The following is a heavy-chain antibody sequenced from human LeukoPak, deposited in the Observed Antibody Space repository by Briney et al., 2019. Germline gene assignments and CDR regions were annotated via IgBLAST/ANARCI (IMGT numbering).Heavy chain of an antibody. CDR2: IYYSGST. J-gene: IGHJ4*02. V-gene: IGHV4-39*07. CDR1: GDSISSRTYY. CDR3: ASTEYYDSSPGYVY. Sequence: SETLSLTCTVSGDSISSRTYYWGWIRQPPGKGLEWIGSIYYSGSTYYNPSLKSRVTISVDTSKNQFSLKLSSVTAADTAVYYCASTEYYDSSPGYVYWGQGTLVTVSS. D-gene: IGHD3-22*01.